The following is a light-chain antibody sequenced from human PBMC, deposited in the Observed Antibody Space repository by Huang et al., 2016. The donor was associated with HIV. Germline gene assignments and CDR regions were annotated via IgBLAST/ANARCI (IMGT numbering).Light chain of an antibody. Sequence: EIVMTQSPATLSVSPGERATLSCRASQSVSSNLAWYQQKPGQDPRLLIYGASTKSTGIPARFSGSGSGTEFTLTISSLQSEDFAIYYCQQYNNWPPDFTFGPGTKVDIK. J-gene: IGKJ3*01. CDR3: QQYNNWPPDFT. CDR2: GAS. CDR1: QSVSSN. V-gene: IGKV3-15*01.